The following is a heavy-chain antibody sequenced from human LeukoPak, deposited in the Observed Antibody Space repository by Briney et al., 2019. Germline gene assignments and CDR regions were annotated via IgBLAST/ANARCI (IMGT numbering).Heavy chain of an antibody. CDR3: AREYCTNGVCCFDY. CDR1: GYTFTGYY. J-gene: IGHJ4*02. D-gene: IGHD2-8*01. CDR2: INPNSGGT. Sequence: ASVKVSCKASGYTFTGYYIHWVRQAPGQGLEWMGWINPNSGGTNFAQKFQGRVTMTRDTSISTAYMELSRLRPDDTAVYYCAREYCTNGVCCFDYWGQGTLVTVSS. V-gene: IGHV1-2*02.